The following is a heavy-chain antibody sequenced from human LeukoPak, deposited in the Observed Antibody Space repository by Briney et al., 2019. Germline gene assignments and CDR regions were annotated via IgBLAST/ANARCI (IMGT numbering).Heavy chain of an antibody. J-gene: IGHJ6*03. CDR2: ISSSSSYI. V-gene: IGHV3-21*01. Sequence: GGSLRLSCAASGFTFSSYSMNWVRQVPGKGLEWVSSISSSSSYIYYADSVKGRFTISRDNAKNSLYLQMNSLRAEDTAVYYCASPADCSGGSCYSNYYYYMDVWGKGTTVTVSS. D-gene: IGHD2-15*01. CDR3: ASPADCSGGSCYSNYYYYMDV. CDR1: GFTFSSYS.